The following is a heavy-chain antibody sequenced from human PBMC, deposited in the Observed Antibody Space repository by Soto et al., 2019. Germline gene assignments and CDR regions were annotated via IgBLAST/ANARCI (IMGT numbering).Heavy chain of an antibody. V-gene: IGHV3-23*01. D-gene: IGHD1-1*01. Sequence: QLLESGGGFVQPGGSLRLSCVASGFTFSNFAMAWVRQAPGEGLEWVSAISGSGDDTFYADSMKGRFTISRANSKDTLYLQINSLRAENRAVYYCATQIPKPGTPFGFWGQGTLVTVSS. J-gene: IGHJ4*02. CDR2: ISGSGDDT. CDR1: GFTFSNFA. CDR3: ATQIPKPGTPFGF.